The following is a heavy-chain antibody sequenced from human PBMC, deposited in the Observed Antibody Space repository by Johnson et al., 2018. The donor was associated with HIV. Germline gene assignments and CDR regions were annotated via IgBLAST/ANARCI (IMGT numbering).Heavy chain of an antibody. Sequence: VQLVESGGGLVKPGGSLRLSCGPSGFTVTNAWMNWVRQAPGKGLEWVGRIKSKTDGGTTDYAAPVKGRFTISRDDSKTTVYLQMNSLKTGDTAVYYCAGAGAGRGNAFDIWGQGTMVTGSS. CDR2: IKSKTDGGTT. D-gene: IGHD6-19*01. J-gene: IGHJ3*02. CDR1: GFTVTNAW. V-gene: IGHV3-15*01. CDR3: AGAGAGRGNAFDI.